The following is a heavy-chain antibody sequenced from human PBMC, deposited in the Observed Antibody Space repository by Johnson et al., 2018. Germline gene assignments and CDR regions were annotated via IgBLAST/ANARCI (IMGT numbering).Heavy chain of an antibody. V-gene: IGHV3-20*04. Sequence: VQLVQSGGGVVRPGGSLRLSCAASGFTFDDYGMSWVRHAPGTGLEWVSAIKGNGDSIGYADSGKGPFTISRDNAKNSLYLQMNSLRAEDTAVYFCARTTRGAFDIWGQGTLVTVSS. J-gene: IGHJ3*02. CDR1: GFTFDDYG. CDR3: ARTTRGAFDI. D-gene: IGHD4-17*01. CDR2: IKGNGDSI.